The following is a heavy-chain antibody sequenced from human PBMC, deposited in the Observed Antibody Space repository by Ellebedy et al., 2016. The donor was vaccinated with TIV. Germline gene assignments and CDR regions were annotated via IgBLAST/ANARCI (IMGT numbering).Heavy chain of an antibody. V-gene: IGHV3-11*04. J-gene: IGHJ4*02. CDR3: ARDGDYGDYSAFDY. CDR2: ISSSSSTI. CDR1: GFTFSDYY. Sequence: GESLKISCAASGFTFSDYYMSWIRQAPGKGLEWVSYISSSSSTIYYADSVKGRFTISRDNAKNSLYLQMNSLRAEDTAVYYCARDGDYGDYSAFDYWGQGTLVTVSS. D-gene: IGHD4-17*01.